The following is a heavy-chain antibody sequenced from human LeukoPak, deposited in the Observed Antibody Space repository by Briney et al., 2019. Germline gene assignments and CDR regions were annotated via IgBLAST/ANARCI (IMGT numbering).Heavy chain of an antibody. CDR3: ARDQEYYDSSGYYTPYFDY. D-gene: IGHD3-22*01. V-gene: IGHV3-33*01. Sequence: GGSLRLSCAASGFTFSSYGMHWVRQAPGKGLEWVAVIWYDGSNKYYADSVKGRFTISRDNSKNTLYLQMNSLRAEDTAVYYCARDQEYYDSSGYYTPYFDYWGRGTLVTVSS. CDR1: GFTFSSYG. CDR2: IWYDGSNK. J-gene: IGHJ4*02.